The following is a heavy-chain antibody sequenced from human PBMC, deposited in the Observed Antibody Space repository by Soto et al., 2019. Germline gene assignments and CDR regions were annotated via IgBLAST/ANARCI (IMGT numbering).Heavy chain of an antibody. CDR2: IYWNDEQ. Sequence: QITLKESGPTLVKPTQTLTLTCTFSGFSLTSGVVGMGWIRQPPGGALEWLALIYWNDEQYYNTSLRNRLTITRDTSKNQVVLTITNMDPVDTATYYCAHRLPGPSGYDVWGQGTTVTVSS. V-gene: IGHV2-5*01. CDR1: GFSLTSGVVG. J-gene: IGHJ6*02. CDR3: AHRLPGPSGYDV. D-gene: IGHD6-13*01.